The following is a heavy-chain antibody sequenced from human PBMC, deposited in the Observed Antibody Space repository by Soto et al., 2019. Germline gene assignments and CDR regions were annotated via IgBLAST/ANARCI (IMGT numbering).Heavy chain of an antibody. CDR3: ASAPPGYSSGWYTVDY. V-gene: IGHV3-33*01. CDR1: GFTFSSYG. D-gene: IGHD6-19*01. Sequence: GGSLRLSCAASGFTFSSYGMHWVRQAPGKGLEWVAVIWYDGSNKYYADSVKGRFTISRDNSKNTLYLQMNSLRAEDTAVYYCASAPPGYSSGWYTVDYWGQGTLVTVSS. CDR2: IWYDGSNK. J-gene: IGHJ4*02.